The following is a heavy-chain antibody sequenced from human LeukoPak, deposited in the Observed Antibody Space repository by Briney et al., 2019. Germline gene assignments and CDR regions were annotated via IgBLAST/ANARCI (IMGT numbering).Heavy chain of an antibody. CDR3: AREGTSYYDFWSGYSIDY. D-gene: IGHD3-3*01. CDR1: GFTFSRYW. J-gene: IGHJ4*02. CDR2: INGDGSST. Sequence: GGSLRLSCAASGFTFSRYWLHWVRQAPGKGLVWVSRINGDGSSTSYADSVKGRFTISRDNSKNTLYLQMNSLRAEDTAVYYCAREGTSYYDFWSGYSIDYWGQGTLVTVSS. V-gene: IGHV3-74*01.